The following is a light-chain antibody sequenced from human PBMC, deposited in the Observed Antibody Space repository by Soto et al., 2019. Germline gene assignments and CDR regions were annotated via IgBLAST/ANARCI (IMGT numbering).Light chain of an antibody. CDR3: QQYDNWPWT. CDR1: QSVSNN. CDR2: GAS. V-gene: IGKV3-15*01. Sequence: EIVMKQSPVTLFLSPGGRATPSXRASQSVSNNLAWYQQIPGQAPRLLMYGASTRATGIPARFSGSGSGTDFTLTISSLQSEDFAVYYCQQYDNWPWTFGQGTKVDIK. J-gene: IGKJ1*01.